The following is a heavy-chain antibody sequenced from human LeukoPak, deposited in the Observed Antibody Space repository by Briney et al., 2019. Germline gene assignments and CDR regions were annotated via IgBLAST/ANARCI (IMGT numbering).Heavy chain of an antibody. V-gene: IGHV1-2*02. Sequence: ASVKVSCKASGGTFSSYAISWVRQAPGQGLEWMGWINPNSGGTNYAQKFQGRVTMTTDTSISTAYMELSGLTSDDAAVYYCARDKRSSGWTNADNWGQGTLVTVSS. CDR1: GGTFSSYA. CDR3: ARDKRSSGWTNADN. D-gene: IGHD6-19*01. CDR2: INPNSGGT. J-gene: IGHJ4*02.